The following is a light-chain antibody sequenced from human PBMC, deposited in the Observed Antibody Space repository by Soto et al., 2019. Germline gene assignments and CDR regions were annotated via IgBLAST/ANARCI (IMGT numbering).Light chain of an antibody. CDR3: GTWDSSLSAGV. Sequence: QSVLTQPPSVSAAPGQKVTISCSGSSSNIGNNYVSWYQQLPGTAPKLLIYDNNKRPSVIPDRFSGSKSGTSATLGITGLQTGDEAEYYCGTWDSSLSAGVFGGGTKLTVL. V-gene: IGLV1-51*01. CDR2: DNN. J-gene: IGLJ2*01. CDR1: SSNIGNNY.